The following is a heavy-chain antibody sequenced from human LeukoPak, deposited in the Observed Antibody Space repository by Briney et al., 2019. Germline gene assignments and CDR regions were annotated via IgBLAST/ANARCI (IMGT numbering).Heavy chain of an antibody. Sequence: SETLSLTCTVSGGSMSSYYWSWVRQPPGKGLEWIGYIYYSGTTDYNTSLKSRVTISVDTSKNQFSLQLSSVTAADTAVYYCARKNGYFDYWGQGTLVTVSS. V-gene: IGHV4-59*01. CDR1: GGSMSSYY. CDR3: ARKNGYFDY. D-gene: IGHD1-1*01. J-gene: IGHJ4*02. CDR2: IYYSGTT.